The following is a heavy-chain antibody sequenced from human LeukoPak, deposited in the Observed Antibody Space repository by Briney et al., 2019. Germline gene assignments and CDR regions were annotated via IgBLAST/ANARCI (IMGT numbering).Heavy chain of an antibody. V-gene: IGHV3-74*01. CDR3: ARGYYHAMDV. J-gene: IGHJ6*02. Sequence: GGSLRLSCAASGFTFSNYWMHWVRQTPGEGLVCVSLIKGDGSSTTYADSVKGRFTISRDNAKNTVYLQMNSLRAEDTAVYYCARGYYHAMDVWGQGTTVTVSS. CDR2: IKGDGSST. CDR1: GFTFSNYW.